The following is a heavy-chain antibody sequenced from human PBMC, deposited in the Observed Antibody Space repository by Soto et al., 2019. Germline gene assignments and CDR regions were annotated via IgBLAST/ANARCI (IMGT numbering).Heavy chain of an antibody. CDR1: GYSLASGYY. Sequence: SQTLSLTCAVSGYSLASGYYWAWIRHSPWKGLELIGSIYHAGSVYYNPSLNSRLAVSLDTSKNHFSLKLTSVTAADTAVYYCASTFDYYCMDVGGQGSPVNVSS. CDR3: ASTFDYYCMDV. J-gene: IGHJ6*02. V-gene: IGHV4-38-2*01. CDR2: IYHAGSV.